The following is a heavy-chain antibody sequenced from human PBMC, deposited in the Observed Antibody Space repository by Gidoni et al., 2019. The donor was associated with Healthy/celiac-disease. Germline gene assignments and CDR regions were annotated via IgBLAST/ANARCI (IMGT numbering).Heavy chain of an antibody. CDR2: ISSSSSTI. D-gene: IGHD3-10*01. Sequence: EVQLVESGGGLVQPGGPLRLSCAASGSTFSSYSMNWVRQAPGKGLEWVSYISSSSSTIYYADSVKGRFTISRDNAKNSLYLQMNSLRDEDTAVYYCARDAYYGSGLLFDYWGQGTLVTVSS. V-gene: IGHV3-48*02. CDR1: GSTFSSYS. CDR3: ARDAYYGSGLLFDY. J-gene: IGHJ4*02.